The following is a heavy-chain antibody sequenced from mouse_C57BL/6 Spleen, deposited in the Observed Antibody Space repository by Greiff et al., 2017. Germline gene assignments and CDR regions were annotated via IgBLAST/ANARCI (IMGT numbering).Heavy chain of an antibody. CDR3: ARDYYGSSFYFDY. J-gene: IGHJ2*01. Sequence: VQGVESGPELVKPGASVKISCKASGYAFSSSWMNWVKQRPGKGLEWIGRIYPGDGDTNYNGKFKGKATLTADKSSSTAYMQLSSLTSEDSAVYFCARDYYGSSFYFDYWGQGTTLTVSS. V-gene: IGHV1-82*01. CDR1: GYAFSSSW. CDR2: IYPGDGDT. D-gene: IGHD1-1*01.